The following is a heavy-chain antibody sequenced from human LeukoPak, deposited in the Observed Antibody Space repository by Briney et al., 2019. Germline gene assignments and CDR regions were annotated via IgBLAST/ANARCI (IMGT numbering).Heavy chain of an antibody. J-gene: IGHJ6*02. D-gene: IGHD3-3*02. CDR3: ARKHCLHPSDCGMDV. CDR2: ISSSSSYT. V-gene: IGHV3-11*03. CDR1: GFTFSDYY. Sequence: GGSLRLSCAASGFTFSDYYMSWIRQAPGKGLEWVSYISSSSSYTNYADSVKGRFTISRDNAKNSLYLQMNSLRAEDTAVYYCARKHCLHPSDCGMDVWGQGTTVTVSS.